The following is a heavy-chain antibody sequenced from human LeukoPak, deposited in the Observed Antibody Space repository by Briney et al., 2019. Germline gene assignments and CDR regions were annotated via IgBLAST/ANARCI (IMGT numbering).Heavy chain of an antibody. V-gene: IGHV4-4*02. Sequence: SETLSLTCAVSGGSISSSNWWSWVRQPPGKGLEWIGEIHHSGSTNYNPSLKSRVTISVDTSKNQFSLKLSSVTAADTAVYYCATRPAGDAFDIWGQGTMVTVSS. CDR1: GGSISSSNW. CDR3: ATRPAGDAFDI. J-gene: IGHJ3*02. CDR2: IHHSGST.